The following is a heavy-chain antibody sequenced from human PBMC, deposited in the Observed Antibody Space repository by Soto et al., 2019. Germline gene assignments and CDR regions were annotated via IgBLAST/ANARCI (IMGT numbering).Heavy chain of an antibody. CDR2: INMGAGEK. CDR1: GFTFSYYG. D-gene: IGHD2-21*02. J-gene: IGHJ4*02. Sequence: GGSLRLSCAASGFTFSYYGMSWVRQAPGKGLEWLAFINMGAGEKKYVDSVKGRFSLSRDNAKNSLYLQMNSLRADDTAVYYCAGDSCASKGDEADCYYDQWGQGTLVTVSS. V-gene: IGHV3-7*01. CDR3: AGDSCASKGDEADCYYDQ.